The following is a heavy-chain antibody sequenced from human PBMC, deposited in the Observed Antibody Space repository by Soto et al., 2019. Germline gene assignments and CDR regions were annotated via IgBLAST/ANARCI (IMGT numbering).Heavy chain of an antibody. CDR3: ARGPGDGRISY. CDR2: IYYSGST. CDR1: GGSISSSDYY. D-gene: IGHD1-26*01. Sequence: SETLSLTCTVSGGSISSSDYYWSWIRQPPGKGLEWIGYIYYSGSTYYNPSLKSRITISVDTSKNQFSLKLSSVTAADSAVYYCARGPGDGRISYWGQGTLVTVSS. J-gene: IGHJ4*02. V-gene: IGHV4-30-4*01.